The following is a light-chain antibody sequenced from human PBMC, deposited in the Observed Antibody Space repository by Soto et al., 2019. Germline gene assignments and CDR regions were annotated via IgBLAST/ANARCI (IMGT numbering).Light chain of an antibody. CDR3: SSYTTSSTLLYV. V-gene: IGLV2-14*01. CDR2: EVS. Sequence: QSALTQPACVSGSPGQSSTISSTGTSSDVGGYNSVSWYQQHPGKAPKLMIYEVSNRPSGVSNRFSGSKSGNTASLTISGLQAEDEADYYCSSYTTSSTLLYVFGTGTKVTVL. CDR1: SSDVGGYNS. J-gene: IGLJ1*01.